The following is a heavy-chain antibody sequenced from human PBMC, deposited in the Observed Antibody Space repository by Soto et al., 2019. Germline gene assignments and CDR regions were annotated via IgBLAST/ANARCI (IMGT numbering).Heavy chain of an antibody. CDR1: GYSFTSYW. CDR2: IDPSDSYT. D-gene: IGHD2-15*01. J-gene: IGHJ6*02. V-gene: IGHV5-10-1*01. CDR3: ARLGELRADCSGGSCYGYYYYGMDV. Sequence: GESLKISCKGSGYSFTSYWISWVRQMPGKGLEWMGRIDPSDSYTNYSPSFQGHVTISADKSISTAYLQWSSLKASDTAMYYCARLGELRADCSGGSCYGYYYYGMDVWGQGTTVTVS.